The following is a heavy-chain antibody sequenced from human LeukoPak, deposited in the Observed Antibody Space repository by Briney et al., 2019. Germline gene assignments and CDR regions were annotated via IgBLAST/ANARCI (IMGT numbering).Heavy chain of an antibody. D-gene: IGHD6-19*01. CDR2: ISSSGSTI. Sequence: PGGPLRLSCAASGFTFSDYYMSWIRQAPGKGLEWISYISSSGSTIYYADSVKGRFSISRDNAKNSLYLQVSGLRVEDTAVYYCARDYSSGWLDYWGQGTLVTVSS. CDR3: ARDYSSGWLDY. V-gene: IGHV3-11*01. J-gene: IGHJ4*02. CDR1: GFTFSDYY.